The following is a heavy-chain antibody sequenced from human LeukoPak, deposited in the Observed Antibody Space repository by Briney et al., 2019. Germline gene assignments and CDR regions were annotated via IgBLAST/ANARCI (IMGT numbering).Heavy chain of an antibody. D-gene: IGHD1-26*01. V-gene: IGHV4-34*01. CDR1: GGSFSGYY. CDR2: INHSGST. Sequence: SETLSLTCAVYGGSFSGYYWSWIRQPPGKGLEWIGEINHSGSTNYNPSLKSRVTISVDTSKNQFSLKLSSVTAADTAIYYCARNIVGPRQVDYWGQGTLVTVSS. J-gene: IGHJ4*02. CDR3: ARNIVGPRQVDY.